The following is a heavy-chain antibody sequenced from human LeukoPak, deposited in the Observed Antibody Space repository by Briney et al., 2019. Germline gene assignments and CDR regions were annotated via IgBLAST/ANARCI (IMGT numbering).Heavy chain of an antibody. CDR1: GFTFSSYA. Sequence: GGSLRLSCAASGFTFSSYAMSWVRQAPVQGLVWVSAISGSGASTYYADSVKGRFTISRDNSKNTLYVQMNSLRAEDTAVYYCAKSQFGGVFDGFDIWGQGTMVTVSS. CDR2: ISGSGAST. D-gene: IGHD3-16*01. V-gene: IGHV3-23*01. CDR3: AKSQFGGVFDGFDI. J-gene: IGHJ3*02.